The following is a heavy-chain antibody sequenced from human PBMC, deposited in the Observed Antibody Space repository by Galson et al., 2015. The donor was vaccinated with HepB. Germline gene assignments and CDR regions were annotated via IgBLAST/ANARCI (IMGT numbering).Heavy chain of an antibody. CDR2: ISGNGDST. J-gene: IGHJ4*02. Sequence: SLRLSCAASGFAFDTHAMSWVRQAPGRGLEWISGISGNGDSTFYADSVKGRFTISRDTSKNTLFLQKTGLTADDTAIYYCARVHPEYTSGWYRQALYYFDSWGQETLVAVSS. CDR1: GFAFDTHA. D-gene: IGHD6-19*01. CDR3: ARVHPEYTSGWYRQALYYFDS. V-gene: IGHV3-23*01.